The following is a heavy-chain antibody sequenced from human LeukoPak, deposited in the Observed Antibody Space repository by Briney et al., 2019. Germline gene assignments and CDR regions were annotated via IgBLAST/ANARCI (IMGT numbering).Heavy chain of an antibody. D-gene: IGHD6-19*01. CDR3: ASPIGYSSGWYVVY. CDR2: IKQDGSEK. J-gene: IGHJ4*02. CDR1: GFTFSSYW. V-gene: IGHV3-7*01. Sequence: GGSLRLSCAASGFTFSSYWMSWVRQAPGKGLEWVANIKQDGSEKYYVDSVKGRFTISRDNAKNSLYLQMNSLRAEDTAVYYCASPIGYSSGWYVVYWGQGTLVTVSS.